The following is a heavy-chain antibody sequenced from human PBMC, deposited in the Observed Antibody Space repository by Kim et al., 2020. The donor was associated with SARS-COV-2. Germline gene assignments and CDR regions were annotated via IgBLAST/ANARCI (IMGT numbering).Heavy chain of an antibody. J-gene: IGHJ4*02. CDR3: ARDGEDIVVVTAIQGFYFDY. V-gene: IGHV1-3*01. CDR1: GYTFTSYA. CDR2: INAGNGNT. Sequence: ASVKVSCKASGYTFTSYAMHWVRQAPGQRLEWMGWINAGNGNTKYSQKFQGRVTITRDTSASTAYMELSSLRSEDTAVYYCARDGEDIVVVTAIQGFYFDYWGQGTLVTVSS. D-gene: IGHD2-21*02.